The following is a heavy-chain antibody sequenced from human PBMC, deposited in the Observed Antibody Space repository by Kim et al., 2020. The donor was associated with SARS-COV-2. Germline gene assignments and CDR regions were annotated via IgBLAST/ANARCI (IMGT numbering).Heavy chain of an antibody. CDR3: AKYRTTTMVDY. Sequence: SETLSLTCSVSGASISTRNFYWGWVRQPPGKGPEWIGTIHYGGSTNYNPSLKRRVTISEDTPTNQFFLKLTSVTAAATAIYYCAKYRTTTMVDYWGPGT. J-gene: IGHJ4*02. D-gene: IGHD3-10*01. CDR2: IHYGGST. V-gene: IGHV4-39*01. CDR1: GASISTRNFY.